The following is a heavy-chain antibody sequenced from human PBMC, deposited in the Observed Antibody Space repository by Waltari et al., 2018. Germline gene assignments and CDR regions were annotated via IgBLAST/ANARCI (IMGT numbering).Heavy chain of an antibody. CDR3: ARDHNWGSDY. CDR1: GYTFTGYS. CDR2: LSPNSGGT. J-gene: IGHJ4*02. Sequence: QVQLVQSGAEVKKPGDSVKVSCKASGYTFTGYSVHWVRQAPGQGLEWMGRLSPNSGGTDFAQKFQDRVTMSRDTSISTAYMELSRLRFDDTAVYYCARDHNWGSDYWGQGTLVTVSS. D-gene: IGHD1-1*01. V-gene: IGHV1-2*06.